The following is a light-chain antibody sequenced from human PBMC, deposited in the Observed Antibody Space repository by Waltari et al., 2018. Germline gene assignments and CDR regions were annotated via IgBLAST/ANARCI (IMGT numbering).Light chain of an antibody. CDR3: QQYDNWLGT. CDR2: GAS. Sequence: EIVMTQSPATPSVFPGERATLSCRASQNIRSNLAWYQHKPGQAPRLLIYGASTRATGIPVRFSGSGSGTEFTLTISSLQSEDFAVYFCQQYDNWLGTFGQGTKVEIK. V-gene: IGKV3-15*01. J-gene: IGKJ1*01. CDR1: QNIRSN.